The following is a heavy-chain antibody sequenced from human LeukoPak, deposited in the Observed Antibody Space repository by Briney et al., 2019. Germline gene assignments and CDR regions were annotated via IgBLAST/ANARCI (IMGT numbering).Heavy chain of an antibody. CDR1: GYIFTNYV. D-gene: IGHD6-6*01. J-gene: IGHJ4*02. CDR3: ARFRSSIAARVADY. CDR2: SNAKNGNT. Sequence: ASVRVSCKASGYIFTNYVITWVRQASGQGLEWLGWSNAKNGNTKYGEKFQGRVTMTSDTSTTTSYMELGGLTSDDTAVYYCARFRSSIAARVADYWGQGTLVTVSS. V-gene: IGHV1-18*01.